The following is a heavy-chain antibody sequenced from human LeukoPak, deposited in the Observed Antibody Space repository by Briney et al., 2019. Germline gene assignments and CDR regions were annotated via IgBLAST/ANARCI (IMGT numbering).Heavy chain of an antibody. J-gene: IGHJ4*02. D-gene: IGHD2-15*01. Sequence: PGGSLRLSCAASGFTVSSNYMSWVRQAPGKGLEWVSGIRHSGVDSSYADSVKGRFTISRDNSKNMLYLQMNSLRDDDTGVYYCARDRRATPMYFFDFWGQGTPVTVSS. CDR3: ARDRRATPMYFFDF. V-gene: IGHV3-53*01. CDR1: GFTVSSNY. CDR2: IRHSGVDS.